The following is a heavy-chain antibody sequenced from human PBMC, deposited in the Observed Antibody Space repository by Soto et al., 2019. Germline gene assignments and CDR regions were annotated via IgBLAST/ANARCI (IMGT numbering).Heavy chain of an antibody. Sequence: PSETLSLTCIVSGASTSNYHYSWMRQSPGRGLEWIGYVYHRGTTYYTPSLKSRVNMSVDTSTNEFYLNLKSVTAADTAVYYCALGGYNYGRPFDFWGQGTLVTVSS. J-gene: IGHJ4*02. V-gene: IGHV4-59*01. D-gene: IGHD5-18*01. CDR1: GASTSNYH. CDR3: ALGGYNYGRPFDF. CDR2: VYHRGTT.